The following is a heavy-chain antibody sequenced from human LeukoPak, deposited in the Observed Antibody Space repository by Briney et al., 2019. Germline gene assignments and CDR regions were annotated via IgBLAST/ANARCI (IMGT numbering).Heavy chain of an antibody. D-gene: IGHD1-26*01. CDR2: INHSGST. V-gene: IGHV4-34*01. Sequence: SETLSLTCAVSGGSFSGYYWSWVRQPPGKGLEWIGEINHSGSTNYNPSLKSRVTVSVDTSKNQFSLKLSSVTAADTAVYYCARGGIDNNWFYPWGRGTLVTVSS. CDR3: ARGGIDNNWFYP. J-gene: IGHJ5*02. CDR1: GGSFSGYY.